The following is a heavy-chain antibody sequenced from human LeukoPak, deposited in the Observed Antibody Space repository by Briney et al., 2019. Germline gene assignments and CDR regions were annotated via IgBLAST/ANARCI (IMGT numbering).Heavy chain of an antibody. D-gene: IGHD3-10*01. V-gene: IGHV3-53*01. CDR1: GFTVSSNY. Sequence: GGSLRLSCAASGFTVSSNYMSWVRQAPGKGLEWVSVIYSGGSTYYADSVKGRFTISRDNSKNTVYLQMNSLRAEDTAVYYCARGSSGFFGSNWGQGTLVTVPS. CDR3: ARGSSGFFGSN. CDR2: IYSGGST. J-gene: IGHJ4*02.